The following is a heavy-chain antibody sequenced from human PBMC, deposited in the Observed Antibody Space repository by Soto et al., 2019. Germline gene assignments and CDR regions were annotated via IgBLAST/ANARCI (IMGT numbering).Heavy chain of an antibody. CDR2: LSSDGFGT. J-gene: IGHJ4*02. V-gene: IGHV3-74*03. D-gene: IGHD3-16*01. Sequence: HPGGSLRLSCAASGFTLSAYWMHWVRQAPGRGLEWVSRLSSDGFGTAYADSVKGRFHTSRDNARNTLFLQMNGLRAEDTAVYYCARDLGGPDYWGRGTLVTVSS. CDR1: GFTLSAYW. CDR3: ARDLGGPDY.